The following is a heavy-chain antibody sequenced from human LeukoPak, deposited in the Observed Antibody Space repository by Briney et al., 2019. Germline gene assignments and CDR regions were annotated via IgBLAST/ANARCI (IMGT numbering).Heavy chain of an antibody. CDR3: AKVYDILTGYYPTGFDY. Sequence: SETLSLTCAVYGGSFSGYYWSWIRQPPGKGLEWIGEINHSGSTNYNPSLKSRVTISVDTSKNQFSLKLSSVTAADTAVYYCAKVYDILTGYYPTGFDYWGQGTLVTVSS. D-gene: IGHD3-9*01. V-gene: IGHV4-34*01. CDR1: GGSFSGYY. J-gene: IGHJ4*02. CDR2: INHSGST.